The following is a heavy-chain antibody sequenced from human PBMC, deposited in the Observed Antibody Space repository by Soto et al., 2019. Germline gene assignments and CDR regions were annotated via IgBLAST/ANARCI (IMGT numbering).Heavy chain of an antibody. CDR3: AAESHGGHNDY. CDR1: GYTFTSDA. Sequence: ASVKVSCKASGYTFTSDAMHWVRQAPGQRLEWMGWINAGNGNTKYSQKFQGRVTITRDTSASTAYMELSSLRSEDTAVYYCAAESHGGHNDYWGQGTLVTVSS. D-gene: IGHD2-15*01. J-gene: IGHJ4*02. CDR2: INAGNGNT. V-gene: IGHV1-3*01.